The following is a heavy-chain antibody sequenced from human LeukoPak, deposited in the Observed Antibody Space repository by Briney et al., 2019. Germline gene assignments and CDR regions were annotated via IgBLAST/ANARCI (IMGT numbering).Heavy chain of an antibody. CDR1: GFTFSSYS. J-gene: IGHJ4*02. Sequence: GSLRLSCAASGFTFSSYSMNWVRQAPGKGLEWVALISYDGGDKYYAESMKGRITISRDNAENTLYLQMNNLRPDDTAFYFCVKEGVEYSYSYGDYWGQGTLVTVSS. D-gene: IGHD3-16*01. CDR3: VKEGVEYSYSYGDY. V-gene: IGHV3-30*18. CDR2: ISYDGGDK.